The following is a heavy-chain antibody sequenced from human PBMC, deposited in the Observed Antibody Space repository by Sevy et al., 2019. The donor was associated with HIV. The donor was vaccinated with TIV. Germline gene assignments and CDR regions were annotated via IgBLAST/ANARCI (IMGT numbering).Heavy chain of an antibody. CDR1: GGSISSSSYY. CDR3: ASQIYYYDSSGYSRDAFDI. CDR2: IYYSGST. V-gene: IGHV4-39*01. D-gene: IGHD3-22*01. Sequence: SETLSLTCTVSGGSISSSSYYWGWIRQPPGKGLEWIGSIYYSGSTYYNPSLKSRVTISVDTSKNQFSLKLSSATTADTAVYYCASQIYYYDSSGYSRDAFDIWGQGTMVTVSS. J-gene: IGHJ3*02.